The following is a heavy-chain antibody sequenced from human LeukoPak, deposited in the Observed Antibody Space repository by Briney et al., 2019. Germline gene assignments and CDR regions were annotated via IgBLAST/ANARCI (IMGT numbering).Heavy chain of an antibody. CDR2: VNHNSGGT. CDR3: ARGPYDSSGYQEA. Sequence: ASVKVSCKASGYTFSDYYIHWMRQAPGQGLEWMGWVNHNSGGTNFAQNFPGRVSMTTDTSISTAHMELSSLRSDDTAVYYCARGPYDSSGYQEAWGQGTQVTVSS. J-gene: IGHJ5*02. V-gene: IGHV1-2*02. D-gene: IGHD3-22*01. CDR1: GYTFSDYY.